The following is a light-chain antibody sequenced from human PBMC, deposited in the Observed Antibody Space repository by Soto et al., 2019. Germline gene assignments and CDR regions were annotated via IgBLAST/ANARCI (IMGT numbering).Light chain of an antibody. CDR2: GAS. Sequence: EIVMTQSPATLSVSPGERATLSCRASQGVSSNLAWYQQKPGQAPRLLIYGASTRATGIPARFSGSGSGTEFTLTISSLQSEDFAIYYCQQYSYWPPVTFGGGTKVEIK. V-gene: IGKV3-15*01. CDR3: QQYSYWPPVT. J-gene: IGKJ4*01. CDR1: QGVSSN.